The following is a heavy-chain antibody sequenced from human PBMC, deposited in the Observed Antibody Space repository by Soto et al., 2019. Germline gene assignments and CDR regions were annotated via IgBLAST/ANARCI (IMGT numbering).Heavy chain of an antibody. CDR1: SVSISNYK. CDR2: IYYSGST. Sequence: SETLSLTCSVSSVSISNYKWGWIRQTPGKGLEWIGYIYYSGSTYYNPSLKSRVTISVDTSKNQFSLKLSSVTAADTAVYYCVRGYSGYESRFAPPAQRTLVTVSS. J-gene: IGHJ5*02. V-gene: IGHV4-59*06. D-gene: IGHD5-12*01. CDR3: VRGYSGYESRFAP.